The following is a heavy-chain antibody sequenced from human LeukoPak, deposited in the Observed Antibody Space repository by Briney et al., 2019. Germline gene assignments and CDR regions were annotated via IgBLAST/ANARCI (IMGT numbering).Heavy chain of an antibody. D-gene: IGHD4-17*01. V-gene: IGHV3-33*01. CDR1: GFTFSNYG. J-gene: IGHJ4*02. CDR3: ATAPRGGDYEDY. CDR2: IWYEGGNK. Sequence: GRSLRLSCAASGFTFSNYGMHWVRQAPGKGLEWVAVIWYEGGNKYYADSVKGRFTIFRDNSKNTLYMQMNSLRVEDTAVYYCATAPRGGDYEDYWGQGTLVTASS.